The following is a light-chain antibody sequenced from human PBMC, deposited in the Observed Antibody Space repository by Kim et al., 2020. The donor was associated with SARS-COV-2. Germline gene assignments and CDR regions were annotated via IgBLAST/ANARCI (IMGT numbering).Light chain of an antibody. Sequence: VTISCTGSSSNIGAGFDVHWYQHFPGTAPKLLIYGNSNRPSGVPARFSGSKSGTSASLAITGLQAEDEADYFCQSYDRSLSGSYVFGTGTKVTVL. V-gene: IGLV1-40*01. J-gene: IGLJ1*01. CDR3: QSYDRSLSGSYV. CDR1: SSNIGAGFD. CDR2: GNS.